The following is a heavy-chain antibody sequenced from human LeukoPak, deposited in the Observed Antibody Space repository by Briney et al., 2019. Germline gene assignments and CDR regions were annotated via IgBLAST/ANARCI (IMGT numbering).Heavy chain of an antibody. V-gene: IGHV3-23*01. Sequence: GGSLRVSCVAPRFTFSSSAICSGRQALREGRWWVSAISGSGGNTYYADSVKRRFNISRDNSKNTLYLQMTSLRAEDTAVYYCAKDPWGNTFDPWGQGTLVTVSS. CDR2: ISGSGGNT. CDR3: AKDPWGNTFDP. CDR1: RFTFSSSA. D-gene: IGHD7-27*01. J-gene: IGHJ5*02.